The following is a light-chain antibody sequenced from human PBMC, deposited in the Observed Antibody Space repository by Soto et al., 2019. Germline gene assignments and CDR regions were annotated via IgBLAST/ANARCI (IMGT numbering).Light chain of an antibody. CDR2: GAS. Sequence: EIVLTQSPGTLSLSPGERVTLSCTASQSVPGSHLAWYQQRHGQTPRPLIFGASNRATGVPERFSGRGSGTDFGLTITRLEPEDFAVYYCQQYGVSPPTFGQGTKVEMK. CDR1: QSVPGSH. CDR3: QQYGVSPPT. V-gene: IGKV3-20*01. J-gene: IGKJ1*01.